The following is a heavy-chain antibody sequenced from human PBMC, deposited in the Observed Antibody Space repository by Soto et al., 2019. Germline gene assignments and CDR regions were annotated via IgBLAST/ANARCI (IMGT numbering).Heavy chain of an antibody. V-gene: IGHV1-46*01. CDR3: ARDSVGALPMSDAFDI. CDR2: INPSGGST. J-gene: IGHJ3*02. CDR1: GYTFTSYY. D-gene: IGHD3-22*01. Sequence: GASVKVSCKASGYTFTSYYMHWVRQAPGQGLEWMGIINPSGGSTSYAQKFQGRVTMTRDTSTGTVYMELSSLRSEDTAVYYCARDSVGALPMSDAFDIWGQGTMVTVSS.